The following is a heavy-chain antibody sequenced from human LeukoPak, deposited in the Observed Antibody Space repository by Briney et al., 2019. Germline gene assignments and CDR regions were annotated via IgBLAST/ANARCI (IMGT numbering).Heavy chain of an antibody. CDR3: ARGGYSSSWYQILVTPFDY. CDR1: GGSISSYY. D-gene: IGHD6-13*01. J-gene: IGHJ4*02. CDR2: IYYSGST. V-gene: IGHV4-59*01. Sequence: SETLSLTCTVPGGSISSYYWSWIRQPPGKGLEWIGYIYYSGSTNYNPSLKSRVTISVDTSKNQFSLKLSSVTAADAAVYYCARGGYSSSWYQILVTPFDYWGQGTLVTVSS.